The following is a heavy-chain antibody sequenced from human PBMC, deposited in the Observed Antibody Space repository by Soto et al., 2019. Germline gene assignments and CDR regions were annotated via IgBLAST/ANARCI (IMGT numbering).Heavy chain of an antibody. J-gene: IGHJ6*03. CDR3: ARQNYYYYCMDV. V-gene: IGHV4-59*08. Sequence: QVQLQESGPGLVKPSETLSLTCTVSGGSMTSYYWSWIRQPPGKGLEWIGNVYHSGRTTYNPALKGRVTISVDTSKNQFSLKLSSVTAADTAVYYCARQNYYYYCMDVWGKGTTVTVSS. CDR2: VYHSGRT. CDR1: GGSMTSYY.